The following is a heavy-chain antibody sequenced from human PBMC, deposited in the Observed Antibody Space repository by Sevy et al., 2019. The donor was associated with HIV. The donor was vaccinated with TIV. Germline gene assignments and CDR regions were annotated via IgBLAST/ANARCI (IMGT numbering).Heavy chain of an antibody. D-gene: IGHD1-20*01. CDR1: GFTFSNAW. CDR3: TRDSRITGTDY. J-gene: IGHJ4*02. V-gene: IGHV3-15*01. Sequence: GGSLRLSCAASGFTFSNAWMSWVRQAPGKGLEWVGRIKSKTDGGTTDYAAPVKGSFTISRDYSKNTLYLQMNSLKTEDTAVYYCTRDSRITGTDYWGQGTLVTVSS. CDR2: IKSKTDGGTT.